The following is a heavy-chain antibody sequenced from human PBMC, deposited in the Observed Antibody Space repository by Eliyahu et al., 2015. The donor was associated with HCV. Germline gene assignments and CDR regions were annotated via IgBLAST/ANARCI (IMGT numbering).Heavy chain of an antibody. V-gene: IGHV2-26*01. CDR2: IFSNDDK. CDR1: GISLSNPRSG. CDR3: ARIIRGSYEFDY. Sequence: QVTLKESGPVLVKPTETLTLTCTVSGISLSNPRSGVGWIRQPPGRALEWLAHIFSNDDKSYNTSLKSRLTISKDTSKSQVVLTMTNMDPVDTATYYCARIIRGSYEFDYWGQGTLVTVSS. D-gene: IGHD3-10*01. J-gene: IGHJ4*02.